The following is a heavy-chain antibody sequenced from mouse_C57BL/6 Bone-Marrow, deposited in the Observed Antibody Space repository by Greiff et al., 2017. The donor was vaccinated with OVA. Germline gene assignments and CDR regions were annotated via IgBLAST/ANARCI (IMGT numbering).Heavy chain of an antibody. Sequence: QVQLQQPGAELVKPGASVKLSCKASGYTFTSYWMQWVKQRPGQGLEWIGEIDPSDSYTNYNQKLKGKATLTVETSSSTAYMQLSSLTSEDSAVYYCAVGGYDGYYYAMDYWGQGTSVTVSS. CDR3: AVGGYDGYYYAMDY. CDR1: GYTFTSYW. J-gene: IGHJ4*01. V-gene: IGHV1-50*01. CDR2: IDPSDSYT. D-gene: IGHD2-2*01.